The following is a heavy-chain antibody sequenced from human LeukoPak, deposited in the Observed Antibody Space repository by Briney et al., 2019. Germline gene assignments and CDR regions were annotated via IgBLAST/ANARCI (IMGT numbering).Heavy chain of an antibody. Sequence: GGSLRLSCAASGFTFSSYAMHWVRQAPGKGLEWVAVTSYDGSNKYYADSVKGRFTISRDNSKNTLYLQMNSLRAEDTAVYYCARADIVVVPAAPGGDAFDIWGQGTMVTVSS. CDR1: GFTFSSYA. CDR2: TSYDGSNK. V-gene: IGHV3-30-3*01. CDR3: ARADIVVVPAAPGGDAFDI. D-gene: IGHD2-2*01. J-gene: IGHJ3*02.